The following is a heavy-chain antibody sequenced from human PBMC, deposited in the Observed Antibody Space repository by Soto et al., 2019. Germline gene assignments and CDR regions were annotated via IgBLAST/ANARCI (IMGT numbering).Heavy chain of an antibody. V-gene: IGHV4-30-4*08. CDR3: AREDDGGDSLDV. CDR2: IHHSGAI. Sequence: SETLSLTCSVSGGSINSDYYHWTWIRQSPGKGLEWIGYIHHSGAILYNPSFKSRLAISVDTSKNQFSLHLSSVTDTDTAVYFCAREDDGGDSLDVWGQGTTVTVSS. J-gene: IGHJ6*02. CDR1: GGSINSDYYH. D-gene: IGHD2-21*02.